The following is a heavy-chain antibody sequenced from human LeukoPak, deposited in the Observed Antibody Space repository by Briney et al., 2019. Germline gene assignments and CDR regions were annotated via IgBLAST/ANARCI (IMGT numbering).Heavy chain of an antibody. CDR2: INHSGST. CDR1: GGSFSGYY. D-gene: IGHD3-10*01. CDR3: ASGGAITMVRGVIAYFDY. J-gene: IGHJ4*02. V-gene: IGHV4-34*01. Sequence: SETLSLTCAVYGGSFSGYYWSWIRQPPGKGLEWIGEINHSGSTNYNPSLKSRVTISVDTSKNQFSLKLSSVTAADTAVYYCASGGAITMVRGVIAYFDYWGQRTLVTVSS.